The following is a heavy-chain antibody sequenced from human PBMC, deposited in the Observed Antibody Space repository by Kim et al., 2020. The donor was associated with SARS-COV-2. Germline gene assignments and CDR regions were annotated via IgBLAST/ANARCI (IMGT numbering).Heavy chain of an antibody. CDR3: AKARISQWLVRTNGMDV. CDR1: GFTFSSYA. V-gene: IGHV3-23*01. D-gene: IGHD6-19*01. J-gene: IGHJ6*02. CDR2: ISGSGGST. Sequence: GGSLRLSCAASGFTFSSYAMSWVRQAPGKGLEWVSAISGSGGSTYYADSVKGRFTISRDNSKNTLYLQMNSLRAEDTAVYYCAKARISQWLVRTNGMDVWGQGTTVTVSS.